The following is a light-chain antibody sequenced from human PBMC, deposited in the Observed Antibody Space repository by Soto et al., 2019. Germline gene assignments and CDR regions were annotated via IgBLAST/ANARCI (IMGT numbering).Light chain of an antibody. CDR2: DAS. CDR3: QQYNSYSFLT. J-gene: IGKJ4*01. Sequence: DIQMTQSPSTLSASVGDRVTITCRASQSISSWLAWYQQKPGKAPKLLIYDASSLESGVPSRFSGSGSGTEFTLTISSPQPDDFATYYCQQYNSYSFLTFGGGTKVEIK. CDR1: QSISSW. V-gene: IGKV1-5*01.